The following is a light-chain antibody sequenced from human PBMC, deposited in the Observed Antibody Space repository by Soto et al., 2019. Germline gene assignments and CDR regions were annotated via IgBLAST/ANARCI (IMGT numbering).Light chain of an antibody. CDR2: QDS. CDR1: KLGDKY. Sequence: SSELTQPPSVSVSPGQTASITCSGDKLGDKYACCYQQKPGQSPVLVIYQDSKRPSGIPERFSGSNSGNTATLTISGTQAMYEADYYCQAWDSSTVVFGGGTKVTVL. J-gene: IGLJ2*01. V-gene: IGLV3-1*01. CDR3: QAWDSSTVV.